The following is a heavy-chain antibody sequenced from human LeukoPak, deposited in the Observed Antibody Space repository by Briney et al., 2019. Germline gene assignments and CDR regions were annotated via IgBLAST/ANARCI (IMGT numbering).Heavy chain of an antibody. J-gene: IGHJ6*03. Sequence: PSETLSLTCTVSGGSVRRGNYYWTWIRQPAGSGLEWIGRIYTSGTTDYNPSLRTRVTISVDASRNQFSLNLSSVTAADTAVYYCARWSGSVTARNYYHYMDVWGEGTTVTVSS. D-gene: IGHD6-6*01. CDR1: GGSVRRGNYY. V-gene: IGHV4-61*02. CDR2: IYTSGTT. CDR3: ARWSGSVTARNYYHYMDV.